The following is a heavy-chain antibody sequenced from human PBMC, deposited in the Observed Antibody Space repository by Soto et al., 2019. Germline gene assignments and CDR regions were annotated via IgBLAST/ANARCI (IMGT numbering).Heavy chain of an antibody. J-gene: IGHJ4*02. CDR3: ARDRGVYYYDSSGYPQGLDY. CDR1: GFTFRNHG. D-gene: IGHD3-22*01. CDR2: ISSSSSYI. Sequence: PGRSLRLSCAASGFTFRNHGMNRVRQAPGKGLEWVSSISSSSSYIYYADSVKGRFTISRDNAKNSLYLQMNSLRAEDTAVYYCARDRGVYYYDSSGYPQGLDYWGQGTLVTVSS. V-gene: IGHV3-21*01.